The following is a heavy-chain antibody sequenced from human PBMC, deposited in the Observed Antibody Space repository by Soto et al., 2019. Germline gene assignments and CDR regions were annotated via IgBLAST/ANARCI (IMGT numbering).Heavy chain of an antibody. CDR3: ARGVKVYGSGSYYYYGMDV. CDR2: MYYNGIT. D-gene: IGHD3-10*01. Sequence: QVQLQESGPGLVKPSETLSLTCTVSGGSVSGDSYYWNWIRQPPGKGLQWIGYMYYNGITSYNPSLQSRAPXSXAXXKNQFSRKMTSVTAADTAVYYCARGVKVYGSGSYYYYGMDVWGQGTTVTVSS. CDR1: GGSVSGDSYY. V-gene: IGHV4-61*01. J-gene: IGHJ6*02.